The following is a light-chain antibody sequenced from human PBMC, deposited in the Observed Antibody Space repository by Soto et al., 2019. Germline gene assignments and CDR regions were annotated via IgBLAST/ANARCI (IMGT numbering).Light chain of an antibody. CDR2: SAF. Sequence: EIVMTQSPATLSVSPGERATLSCRASQTVNNNLAWYQQKVGQARRHLIYSAFNRATGIPARFTGSGSGTEFTLPISSLQSEDFAVYYCQQYNNLPLSFGGGTKVEIK. V-gene: IGKV3-15*01. CDR1: QTVNNN. J-gene: IGKJ4*01. CDR3: QQYNNLPLS.